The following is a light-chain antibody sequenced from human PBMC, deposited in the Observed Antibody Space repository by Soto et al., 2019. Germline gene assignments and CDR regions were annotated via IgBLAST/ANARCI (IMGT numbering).Light chain of an antibody. V-gene: IGKV3-20*01. CDR1: QSVSSSS. CDR2: GAS. Sequence: EIVLTQSPGTLSLSPGERATLSCRASQSVSSSSLAWYQQKPGQAPRLLIYGASSRATGIPDRFSGSGSGTDFPLTISRLEPEDFAVYYCQQYDSSPLWTFGQGTKVEIK. CDR3: QQYDSSPLWT. J-gene: IGKJ1*01.